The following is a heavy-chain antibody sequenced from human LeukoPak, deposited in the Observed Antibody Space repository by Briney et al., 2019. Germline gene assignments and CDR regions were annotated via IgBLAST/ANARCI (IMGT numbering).Heavy chain of an antibody. V-gene: IGHV3-23*01. J-gene: IGHJ4*02. D-gene: IGHD2-2*01. CDR2: ISGSGGST. Sequence: GGSLRLSCAASGFTFSSYAMSWVRQAPGKGLEWVSAISGSGGSTYYADSVKGRFTISRDNSKNTLYLQMNSLRAEDTAVYYCASDIVVVPAAMYYFDYWGQGTLATVSS. CDR3: ASDIVVVPAAMYYFDY. CDR1: GFTFSSYA.